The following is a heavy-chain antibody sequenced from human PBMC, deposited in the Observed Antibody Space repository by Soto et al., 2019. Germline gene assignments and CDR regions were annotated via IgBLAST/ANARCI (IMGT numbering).Heavy chain of an antibody. J-gene: IGHJ3*02. CDR2: INPNSGGT. CDR1: GYTFTGYY. Sequence: ASVKVSCKASGYTFTGYYMHWVRQAPGQGLEWMGWINPNSGGTNYAQKFQGWVTMTRDTSISTAYMELSRLRSDDRAVYYCARDRSPKNYYDFWSGPDAFDIWGQGTMVTVSS. V-gene: IGHV1-2*04. CDR3: ARDRSPKNYYDFWSGPDAFDI. D-gene: IGHD3-3*01.